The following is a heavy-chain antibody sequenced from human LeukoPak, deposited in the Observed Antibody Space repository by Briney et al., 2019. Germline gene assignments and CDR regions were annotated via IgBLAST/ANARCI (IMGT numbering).Heavy chain of an antibody. Sequence: GGSLRLSCAASGFTFGSYSMNWVRQAPGKGLEWVSSISSSSSYIYYADSVKGRFTISRDNAKNSLYLQMNSLRAEDTAVYYCARDYGYCSSTSCLYYYYYMDVWGKGTTVTISS. CDR2: ISSSSSYI. CDR1: GFTFGSYS. V-gene: IGHV3-21*01. J-gene: IGHJ6*03. D-gene: IGHD2-2*03. CDR3: ARDYGYCSSTSCLYYYYYMDV.